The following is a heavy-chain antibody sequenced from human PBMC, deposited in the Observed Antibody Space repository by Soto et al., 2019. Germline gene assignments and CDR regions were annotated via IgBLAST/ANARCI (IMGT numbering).Heavy chain of an antibody. V-gene: IGHV3-33*01. CDR1: EFTFSNYG. J-gene: IGHJ6*02. CDR2: ILNDGSNR. CDR3: ARDDEYSGNGMDV. D-gene: IGHD3-10*01. Sequence: QVQLVESGGGVVQPGRSLRLSCAASEFTFSNYGMHWVRQAPGKGLEWVAVILNDGSNRYHADSVKDRFTTSRDNSKNTLYLQMTSLRAEDTAVYYCARDDEYSGNGMDVWGQGTTVTVS.